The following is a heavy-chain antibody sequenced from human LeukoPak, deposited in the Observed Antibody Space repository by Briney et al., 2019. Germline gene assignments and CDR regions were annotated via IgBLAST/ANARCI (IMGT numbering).Heavy chain of an antibody. CDR3: AHNQRWLQFSDLNWFDP. CDR2: IYWDDDK. Sequence: SGPRLVKPTQTLTLTCTFSGFSLSTIGVGVGWIRQPQGKALEWLALIYWDDDKRYSTSLKSKLTINKDTSKNQMVLKMTNMDPVETAKYYCAHNQRWLQFSDLNWFDPWGKGTLVTVSS. V-gene: IGHV2-5*02. D-gene: IGHD5-24*01. J-gene: IGHJ5*02. CDR1: GFSLSTIGVG.